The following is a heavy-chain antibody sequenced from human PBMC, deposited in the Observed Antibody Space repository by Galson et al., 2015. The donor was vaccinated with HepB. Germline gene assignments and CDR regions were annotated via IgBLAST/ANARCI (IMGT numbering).Heavy chain of an antibody. CDR3: ARASLVGTIYYFDY. J-gene: IGHJ4*02. CDR1: GFSLSTSGMC. V-gene: IGHV2-70*11. D-gene: IGHD3-3*01. CDR2: IDWDDDK. Sequence: PALVKPTQTLTLTCTFSGFSLSTSGMCVSWIRQPPGKALEWLARIDWDDDKYYSTSLKTRLTISKDTSKNQVVLTMTNMDPVDTATYYCARASLVGTIYYFDYWGQGTLVTVSS.